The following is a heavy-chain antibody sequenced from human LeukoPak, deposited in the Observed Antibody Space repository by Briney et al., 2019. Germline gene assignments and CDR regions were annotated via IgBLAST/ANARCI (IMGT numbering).Heavy chain of an antibody. D-gene: IGHD2-2*01. Sequence: ASVKVSCKASGYTFTGYYIHWVRQAPGRGREWMGWINPNSGGTKYAQKFQGRVPITRDTSISTAYMELRRLGSDDTVVYYCARDLKYCSSTSCSNYYYYYMDVWGKGTTVTVSS. CDR1: GYTFTGYY. J-gene: IGHJ6*03. V-gene: IGHV1-2*01. CDR3: ARDLKYCSSTSCSNYYYYYMDV. CDR2: INPNSGGT.